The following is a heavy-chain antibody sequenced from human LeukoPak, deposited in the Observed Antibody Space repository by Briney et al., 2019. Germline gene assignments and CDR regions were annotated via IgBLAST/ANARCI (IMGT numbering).Heavy chain of an antibody. V-gene: IGHV3-53*01. CDR3: ASAYYDILTGYPH. CDR2: IYSGGST. CDR1: GFTVSSNY. Sequence: GGSLRLSCAASGFTVSSNYMSWVRQAPGKGLEWVSVIYSGGSTYYADSVKGRFTISRDNSKNTLYLQMNSLRAEDTAVYYCASAYYDILTGYPHWGQGTLATVSS. J-gene: IGHJ4*02. D-gene: IGHD3-9*01.